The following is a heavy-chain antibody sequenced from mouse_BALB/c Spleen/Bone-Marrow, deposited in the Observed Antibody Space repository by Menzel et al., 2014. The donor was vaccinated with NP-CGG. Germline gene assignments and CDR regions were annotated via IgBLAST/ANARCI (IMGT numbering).Heavy chain of an antibody. J-gene: IGHJ2*01. CDR3: ARYYYGSSLFDY. CDR1: GFNIKDTY. V-gene: IGHV14-3*02. Sequence: EVKLVESGAELVKPGASVKLSCTASGFNIKDTYMHWVKQRPEQGLEWIGRIDPANGNTKYDPKFQGKATITADTSSNTAYLQLSSLTPEDTAVYYCARYYYGSSLFDYWGQGTTLTVSS. CDR2: IDPANGNT. D-gene: IGHD1-1*01.